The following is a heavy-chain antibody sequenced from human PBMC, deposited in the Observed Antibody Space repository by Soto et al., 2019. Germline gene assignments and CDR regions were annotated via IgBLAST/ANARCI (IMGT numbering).Heavy chain of an antibody. D-gene: IGHD2-2*01. J-gene: IGHJ5*02. CDR3: ARVRQYCSSTNCDQDP. V-gene: IGHV4-4*02. CDR2: IHHGGNI. Sequence: SETLSLTCAVSGVSIISTNWRRWVRQSPDKGLEWIGDIHHGGNINYNPSLKSRVTISMDKSKNQFSLKLNSVTAADTAVYYCARVRQYCSSTNCDQDPWGQGTLVTVSS. CDR1: GVSIISTNW.